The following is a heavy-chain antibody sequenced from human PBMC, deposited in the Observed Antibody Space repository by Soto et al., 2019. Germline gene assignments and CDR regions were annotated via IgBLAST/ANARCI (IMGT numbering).Heavy chain of an antibody. CDR3: VRGMAAYYIYNGMDV. D-gene: IGHD6-13*01. Sequence: GGSLRLSCSASGFTFSSYAMHWVRQAPGKGLEYVSSIIYNGGNTYNADSVKGRFTISRDNSKNTLSLQMSSLRPEDTAMYYCVRGMAAYYIYNGMDVWGQGTTVTVSS. CDR1: GFTFSSYA. J-gene: IGHJ6*02. V-gene: IGHV3-64D*08. CDR2: IIYNGGNT.